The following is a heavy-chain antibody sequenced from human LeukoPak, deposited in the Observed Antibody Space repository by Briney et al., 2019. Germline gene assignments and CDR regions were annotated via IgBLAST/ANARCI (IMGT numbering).Heavy chain of an antibody. CDR2: IWYDGSNK. V-gene: IGHV3-33*01. CDR3: ARDMNWNSVDY. Sequence: GGSLRLSCAASGFTFSSYGMHWVRQAPGKGLEWVAVIWYDGSNKYYADSVKGRFTISRDSSKNTLYLQMNSLRAEDTAVYYCARDMNWNSVDYWGQGTLVTVSS. J-gene: IGHJ4*02. D-gene: IGHD1-7*01. CDR1: GFTFSSYG.